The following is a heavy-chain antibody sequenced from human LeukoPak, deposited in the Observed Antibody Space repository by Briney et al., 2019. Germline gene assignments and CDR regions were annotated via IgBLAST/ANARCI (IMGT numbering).Heavy chain of an antibody. CDR1: GFTFSSYE. J-gene: IGHJ6*03. CDR2: ISSSSSYI. D-gene: IGHD6-19*01. V-gene: IGHV3-21*01. CDR3: ARDKDVGVAGTVWYYYYMDV. Sequence: GGSLRLSCVASGFTFSSYEMNWVRQAPGKGLEWVSSISSSSSYIYYADSVKGRFTISRDNAKNSLYLQMNSLRAEDTAVYYCARDKDVGVAGTVWYYYYMDVWGKGTTVTVSS.